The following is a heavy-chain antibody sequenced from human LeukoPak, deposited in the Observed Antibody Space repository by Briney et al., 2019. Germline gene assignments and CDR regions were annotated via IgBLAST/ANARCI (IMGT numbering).Heavy chain of an antibody. Sequence: GASVTVSCEASGYTFTNYAVNWLRQAPGQRLEWMGWINAGNGDTKFSQNYQARVTITRDASASTAYMELSSLTSEDTAVYFCARGLWSAHRREYYFDSWGQGTLVTVSS. D-gene: IGHD3-3*01. CDR1: GYTFTNYA. V-gene: IGHV1-3*01. CDR3: ARGLWSAHRREYYFDS. CDR2: INAGNGDT. J-gene: IGHJ4*02.